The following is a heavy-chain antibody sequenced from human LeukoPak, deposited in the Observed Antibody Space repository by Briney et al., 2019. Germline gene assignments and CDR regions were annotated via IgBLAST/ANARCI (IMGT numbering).Heavy chain of an antibody. CDR2: IYYSGST. V-gene: IGHV4-59*01. J-gene: IGHJ6*02. CDR1: GGSISSYY. Sequence: PSETLSLTCTVSGGSISSYYWSWIRQPPGKGLEWIGYIYYSGSTNYNPSLKSRVTISVDTSKNQFSLKLSSVTAADTAVYYCARGYDSSGYYYTAPYYYYYYGMDVWGQGTTVTVSS. CDR3: ARGYDSSGYYYTAPYYYYYYGMDV. D-gene: IGHD3-22*01.